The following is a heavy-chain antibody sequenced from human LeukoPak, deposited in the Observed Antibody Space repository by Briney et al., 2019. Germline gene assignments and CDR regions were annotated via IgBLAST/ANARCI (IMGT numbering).Heavy chain of an antibody. J-gene: IGHJ4*02. Sequence: PSYTLSVTRTVSGGSISRYYWRGIRPPPGKELDWIGYIYYSGSPNYDPSLKSRVTISVDSSKTQFSLKLRSVTAADTAVYYCAGADSSGYLPFDYWGQGTLVTVSS. D-gene: IGHD3-22*01. CDR2: IYYSGSP. CDR1: GGSISRYY. CDR3: AGADSSGYLPFDY. V-gene: IGHV4-59*08.